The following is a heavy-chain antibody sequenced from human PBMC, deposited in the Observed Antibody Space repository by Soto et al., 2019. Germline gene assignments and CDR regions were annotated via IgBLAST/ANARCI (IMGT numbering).Heavy chain of an antibody. V-gene: IGHV3-23*01. CDR2: ISGSGGST. D-gene: IGHD2-15*01. CDR1: GFTFSSYA. J-gene: IGHJ6*02. CDR3: AKDQFVVVVAATNYYYGMDV. Sequence: GGSLRLSCAASGFTFSSYAMSWVRQAPGKGLEWVSAISGSGGSTYYADSVKGRFTISRDNSKNTLYLQMNSLRAEDTAVYYCAKDQFVVVVAATNYYYGMDVWGQGT.